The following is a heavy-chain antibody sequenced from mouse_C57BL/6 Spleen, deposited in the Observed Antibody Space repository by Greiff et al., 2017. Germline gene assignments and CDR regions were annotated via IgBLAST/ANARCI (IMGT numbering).Heavy chain of an antibody. CDR2: IDPSESYT. CDR1: GYTFTSYW. J-gene: IGHJ2*01. D-gene: IGHD3-2*02. CDR3: ARVGYEGYY. V-gene: IGHV1-69*01. Sequence: QVQLQQPGAELVMPGASVKLSCKASGYTFTSYWMHWVKQRPGQGLEWIGEIDPSESYTNYNQKFKGKSTLTVDKSSSPAYMQLSSLTSEDSAVYYCARVGYEGYYWGQGTTLTVSS.